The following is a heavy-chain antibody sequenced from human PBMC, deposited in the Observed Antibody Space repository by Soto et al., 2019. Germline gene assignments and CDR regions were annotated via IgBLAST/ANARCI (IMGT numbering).Heavy chain of an antibody. CDR3: ARDLGNNYGSFAY. J-gene: IGHJ4*02. V-gene: IGHV3-30-3*01. CDR1: GFTFSNYA. D-gene: IGHD4-17*01. CDR2: ISYDGSNK. Sequence: TGGSLRLSCVASGFTFSNYAMNWVRQAPGKGLEWVAVISYDGSNKYYADSVKGRITISRDNSRNTLYLQMNNLRAEDTAMYYCARDLGNNYGSFAYWVQGPLVTVSS.